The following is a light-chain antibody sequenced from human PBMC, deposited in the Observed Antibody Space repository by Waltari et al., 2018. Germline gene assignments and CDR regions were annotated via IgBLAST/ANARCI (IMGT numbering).Light chain of an antibody. CDR2: GAS. Sequence: EIVLTQSPGTLSLSPGERATLSCWASQSVGRALAWYQQKRGQAPRLLIYGASTRASGIPDRFRGSGSGTDFSLPIHRLEPEDFAVYYCKHYVRLPVTFGQGTKVEIK. CDR1: QSVGRA. J-gene: IGKJ1*01. V-gene: IGKV3-20*01. CDR3: KHYVRLPVT.